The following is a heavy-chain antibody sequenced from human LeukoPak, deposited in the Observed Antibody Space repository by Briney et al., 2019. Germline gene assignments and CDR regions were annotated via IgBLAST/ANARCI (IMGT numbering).Heavy chain of an antibody. Sequence: SETLSLTCTVSGVSISSNAYYWAWIRQPPGKGLEWIGSIYSSVSTYYNPSLKSRVTISVDTSKNQFSLRLSSVTAADTALYYCAYSGSYGHLGYWGQGIPVTVAS. CDR2: IYSSVST. CDR1: GVSISSNAYY. V-gene: IGHV4-39*01. D-gene: IGHD1-26*01. J-gene: IGHJ4*02. CDR3: AYSGSYGHLGY.